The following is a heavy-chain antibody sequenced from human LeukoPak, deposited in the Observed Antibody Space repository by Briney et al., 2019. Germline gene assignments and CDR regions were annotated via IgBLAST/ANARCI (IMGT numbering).Heavy chain of an antibody. CDR3: ARDRGRGYCSSTSCYSPFDY. CDR1: AYTFTGYY. Sequence: ASVKVSCNASAYTFTGYYMHWVRQAPGQGLEWMGWINPNSGGTNYAQKFQGRVTMTRDTSISTAYMELSRLRSDDTAVYYCARDRGRGYCSSTSCYSPFDYWGQGTLVTVSS. D-gene: IGHD2-2*02. V-gene: IGHV1-2*02. J-gene: IGHJ4*02. CDR2: INPNSGGT.